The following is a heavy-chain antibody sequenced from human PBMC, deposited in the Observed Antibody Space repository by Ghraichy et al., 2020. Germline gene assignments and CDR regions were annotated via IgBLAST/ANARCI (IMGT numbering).Heavy chain of an antibody. CDR2: ISGSGGST. V-gene: IGHV3-23*01. Sequence: GGSLRLSCAASGFTFSNYAMSWVRQAPGKGLEWVSAISGSGGSTYSADSVKGRFTISRDNSKNTLYLQMNSLRAEDTALYYCAKVSGSYYYYFVMDVWGQGTTVTVSS. CDR3: AKVSGSYYYYFVMDV. CDR1: GFTFSNYA. D-gene: IGHD1-26*01. J-gene: IGHJ6*02.